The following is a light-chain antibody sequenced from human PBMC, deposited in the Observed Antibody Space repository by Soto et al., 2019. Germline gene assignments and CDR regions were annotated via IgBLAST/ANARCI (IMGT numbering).Light chain of an antibody. CDR1: QGINTW. J-gene: IGKJ1*01. CDR2: GVS. CDR3: QQYNSYPRT. Sequence: DIPMTQSPPTLSASVGDRVTVTCRASQGINTWLAWYQQKPGKAPKLLIYGVSSLDSGVPPRFSGSGSGTEFTLTISSLQPDDFATYYCQQYNSYPRTFGQGTKVEIK. V-gene: IGKV1-5*03.